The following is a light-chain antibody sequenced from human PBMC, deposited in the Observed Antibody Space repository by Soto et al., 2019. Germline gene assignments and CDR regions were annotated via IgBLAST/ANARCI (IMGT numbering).Light chain of an antibody. Sequence: QTVVTQEPSLTVSPGGTVTLTCAVYTGAVTSSNYPNWFQQKHGQPPRALIYSTNHKYSWTPARFSGSLLGGKAALTLSGVQPEDEADYYCLLYYGGQLGVFGGGTKLTVL. J-gene: IGLJ2*01. CDR2: STN. CDR3: LLYYGGQLGV. CDR1: TGAVTSSNY. V-gene: IGLV7-43*01.